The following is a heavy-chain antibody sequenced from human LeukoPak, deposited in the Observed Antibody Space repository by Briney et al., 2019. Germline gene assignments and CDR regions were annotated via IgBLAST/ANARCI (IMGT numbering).Heavy chain of an antibody. J-gene: IGHJ4*02. D-gene: IGHD1-14*01. V-gene: IGHV3-30-3*01. Sequence: GGSLRLSCTASGFTFSTYTMLWVRQAPGKGLEWVALVSYDGATKYYRDSVKGRFTVSRDDSQNTLSLEMNSLRTEDTAVYYCAREFDATTKWGIIAYWGQGTLVTVSS. CDR1: GFTFSTYT. CDR3: AREFDATTKWGIIAY. CDR2: VSYDGATK.